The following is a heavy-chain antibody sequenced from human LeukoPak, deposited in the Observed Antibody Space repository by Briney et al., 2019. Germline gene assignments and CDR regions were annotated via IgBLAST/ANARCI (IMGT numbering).Heavy chain of an antibody. J-gene: IGHJ4*02. V-gene: IGHV1-69*04. CDR3: ASQAVVAATDDY. CDR2: IIPILGIA. CDR1: GGTSSSYA. Sequence: ASVKVSCKASGGTSSSYAISWVRQAPGQGLEWMGRIIPILGIANYAQKFQGRVTITADKSTSTAYMELSSLRSEDTAVYYCASQAVVAATDDYWGQGTLVTVSS. D-gene: IGHD2-15*01.